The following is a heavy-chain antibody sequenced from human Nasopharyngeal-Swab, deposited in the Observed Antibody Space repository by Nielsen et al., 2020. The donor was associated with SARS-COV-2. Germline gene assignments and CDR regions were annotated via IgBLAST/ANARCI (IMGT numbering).Heavy chain of an antibody. D-gene: IGHD3-22*01. V-gene: IGHV3-30*18. Sequence: GGSLRLSCAASGFTFSSYGMHWVRRAPGKGLEWVALISYDGSNKYYADSVKGRFTISRDNSKNTLYLQMNSLRVEDTAVYYCAKDYGDSSGYYQYYFDYWGQGTLVTVSS. CDR3: AKDYGDSSGYYQYYFDY. J-gene: IGHJ4*02. CDR2: ISYDGSNK. CDR1: GFTFSSYG.